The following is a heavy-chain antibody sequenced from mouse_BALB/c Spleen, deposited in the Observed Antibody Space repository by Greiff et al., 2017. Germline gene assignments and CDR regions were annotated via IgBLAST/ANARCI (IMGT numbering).Heavy chain of an antibody. J-gene: IGHJ2*01. CDR1: GYTFTDYN. CDR2: INPNNGGT. Sequence: VQLQQSGPELVKPGASVKIPCKASGYTFTDYNMDWVKQSHGKSLEWIGDINPNNGGTNYNQKFKGKATLTVDKSSSTAYMELRSLTSEDTAVYYCARYPITLVYFDYWGQGTTLTVSS. D-gene: IGHD1-2*01. V-gene: IGHV1-18*01. CDR3: ARYPITLVYFDY.